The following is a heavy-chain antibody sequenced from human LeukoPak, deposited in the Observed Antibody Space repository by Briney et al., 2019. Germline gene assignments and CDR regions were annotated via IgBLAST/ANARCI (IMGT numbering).Heavy chain of an antibody. D-gene: IGHD1-26*01. V-gene: IGHV4-39*01. CDR3: ARRGAGEDVYYYYYYGMDV. Sequence: SETLSLTCTVSGGSISSSSYYWGWIRQPPGKGLEWIGSIYYSGSTYYNPSLKSRVTISVDTSKNQFSLKLSSVTAADTAVYYCARRGAGEDVYYYYYYGMDVWGQGTTVTVSS. CDR1: GGSISSSSYY. CDR2: IYYSGST. J-gene: IGHJ6*02.